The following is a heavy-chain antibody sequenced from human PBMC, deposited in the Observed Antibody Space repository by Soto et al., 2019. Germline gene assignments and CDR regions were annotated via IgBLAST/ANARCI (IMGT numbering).Heavy chain of an antibody. CDR2: IFSDGTT. CDR1: GFSVRSSQ. J-gene: IGHJ5*01. D-gene: IGHD3-10*01. CDR3: ARVGPYDSQSYMFRYDRFVS. Sequence: PGGSQRLSCAASGFSVRSSQMSWVRQAPGKGLEWVSIIFSDGTTHYGVSVKGRFTISRDSARNTVYLQMNGLRVDDTAVYYCARVGPYDSQSYMFRYDRFVSWCQGTQVNVSS. V-gene: IGHV3-53*01.